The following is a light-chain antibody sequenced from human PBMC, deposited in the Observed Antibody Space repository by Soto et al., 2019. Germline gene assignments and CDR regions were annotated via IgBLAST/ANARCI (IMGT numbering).Light chain of an antibody. CDR1: SSDVGGYNY. V-gene: IGLV2-14*01. CDR2: DVS. CDR3: GSYTSSATVV. Sequence: QSALTQPASVSGSPGQSITISCTGTSSDVGGYNYVSWYQQHPGKAPKLMIYDVSNRPSGVSNRFSGSKSGNTASLTISGLQADDEADYYCGSYTSSATVVFGGGTKVTVL. J-gene: IGLJ3*02.